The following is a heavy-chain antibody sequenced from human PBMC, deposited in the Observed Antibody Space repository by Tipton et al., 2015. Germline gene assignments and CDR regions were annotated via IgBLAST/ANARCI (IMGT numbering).Heavy chain of an antibody. CDR1: GDITYGDYY. V-gene: IGHV4-30-4*01. D-gene: IGHD2/OR15-2a*01. Sequence: LRLSCSVFGDITYGDYYWSWIRQPPGKGLEWIGFIYRTGRTYYNPSLMSRLSISLDTSKNQFSLNLDSVTAADTAVYYCVREGPGDNSPWQWGQGTLVTVSS. CDR2: IYRTGRT. CDR3: VREGPGDNSPWQ. J-gene: IGHJ4*02.